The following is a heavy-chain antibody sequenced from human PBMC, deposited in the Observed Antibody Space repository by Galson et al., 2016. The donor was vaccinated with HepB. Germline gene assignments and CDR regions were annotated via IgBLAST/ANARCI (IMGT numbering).Heavy chain of an antibody. J-gene: IGHJ4*02. CDR3: ARANYNLLTGYYSGLDH. V-gene: IGHV1-46*01. Sequence: SVKVSCKASDNTFSKDYIHWVRQAPGQGLQWLGTSQPSGAYTTYAQRFHGRVTMTRDTATNTVYMELRALTSKDTAVYYCARANYNLLTGYYSGLDHWGQGILVTVSS. CDR1: DNTFSKDY. D-gene: IGHD3-9*01. CDR2: SQPSGAYT.